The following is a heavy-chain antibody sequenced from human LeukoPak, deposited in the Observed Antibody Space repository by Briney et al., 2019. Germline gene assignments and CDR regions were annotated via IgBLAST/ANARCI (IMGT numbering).Heavy chain of an antibody. D-gene: IGHD6-13*01. CDR2: INHSGST. CDR3: ARKRNRSSSWYDY. V-gene: IGHV4-34*01. J-gene: IGHJ4*02. CDR1: GGSFSGYY. Sequence: SETLSLTCAVYGGSFSGYYWSWIRQPPGKGLEWIGEINHSGSTNYNPSLKSRVTISVDTSKNQFSLKLSSVTAADTAAYYCARKRNRSSSWYDYWGQGTLVTVSS.